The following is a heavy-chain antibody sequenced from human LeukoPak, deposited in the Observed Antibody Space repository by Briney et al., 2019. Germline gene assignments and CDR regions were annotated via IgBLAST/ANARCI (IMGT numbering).Heavy chain of an antibody. V-gene: IGHV4-30-2*01. CDR3: ARGWDHFDY. CDR1: GGSISSGGYS. CDR2: IYHSGST. J-gene: IGHJ4*02. Sequence: SETLSLTCAVSGGSISSGGYSWSWIRQPPGKGLEWIGYIYHSGSTYYNPSLKSRVTISVDRSKNQFSLKLSSVTAADTAVYYCARGWDHFDYWGQGTLVTVSS. D-gene: IGHD1-26*01.